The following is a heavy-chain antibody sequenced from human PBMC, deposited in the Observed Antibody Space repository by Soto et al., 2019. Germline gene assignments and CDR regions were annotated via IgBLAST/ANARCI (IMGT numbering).Heavy chain of an antibody. CDR1: GYTFTNYG. J-gene: IGHJ6*02. CDR2: ISAYNGNT. CDR3: ARDGKGGIVVLKYDYYGMYF. D-gene: IGHD3-22*01. Sequence: QVQLVQSGAEVKKPGASVKVSCKASGYTFTNYGISWVRQAPGLGLEWLGWISAYNGNTNYAQKFQGRVTMTTDKSTSTAYMELRSLGSDGTAVYDCARDGKGGIVVLKYDYYGMYFWGQGTTVTVSS. V-gene: IGHV1-18*01.